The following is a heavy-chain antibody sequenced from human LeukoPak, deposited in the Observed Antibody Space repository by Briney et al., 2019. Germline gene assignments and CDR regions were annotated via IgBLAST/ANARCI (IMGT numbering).Heavy chain of an antibody. J-gene: IGHJ4*02. CDR1: GFSLTTSGGG. Sequence: SGPTLVNPTQTLTLTCTFSGFSLTTSGGGVGWIRQPPGKALEWLALIYWNDDKRYSPSLKSRLTITNDTSKNPVVLTMNNMDPVDTATYYCAQTYHFYGGNWDDFDYWGQGTLVTVFS. CDR2: IYWNDDK. D-gene: IGHD4-23*01. V-gene: IGHV2-5*01. CDR3: AQTYHFYGGNWDDFDY.